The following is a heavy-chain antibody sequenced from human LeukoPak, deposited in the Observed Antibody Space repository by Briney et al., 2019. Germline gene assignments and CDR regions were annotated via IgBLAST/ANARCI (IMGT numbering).Heavy chain of an antibody. CDR3: ARGGSSWRIRSFDY. CDR1: GYTFTGYY. J-gene: IGHJ4*02. Sequence: GASVKVSCKASGYTFTGYYMHWVRQAPGQGLEWMGWINPNSGGTNYAQKFQGRVAMTRDTSISTAYMELSRLRSDDTAVYYCARGGSSWRIRSFDYWGQGTLVTVSS. CDR2: INPNSGGT. D-gene: IGHD6-13*01. V-gene: IGHV1-2*02.